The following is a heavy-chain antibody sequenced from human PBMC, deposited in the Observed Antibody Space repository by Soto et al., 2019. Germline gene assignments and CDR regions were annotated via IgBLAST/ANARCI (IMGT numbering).Heavy chain of an antibody. CDR2: INSGGDVK. J-gene: IGHJ4*02. CDR1: GFTFSVYP. Sequence: GESLRLSFETSGFTFSVYPMNWVRQAPGKGLEWISYINSGGDVKEYADSVKGRFTISRDNAKNSLFLQMDSLRDEDTGLYFCARVKYSTAWNGHWGQGA. CDR3: ARVKYSTAWNGH. D-gene: IGHD2-8*02. V-gene: IGHV3-48*03.